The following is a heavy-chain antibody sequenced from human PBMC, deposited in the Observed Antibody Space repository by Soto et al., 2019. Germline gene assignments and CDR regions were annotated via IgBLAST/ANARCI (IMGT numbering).Heavy chain of an antibody. CDR2: ITGSSGRT. J-gene: IGHJ4*02. D-gene: IGHD1-26*01. CDR1: GFTFSNYA. CDR3: AKEHPSTSRGSLDY. Sequence: VGSLRLSCAASGFTFSNYAMNWVRQAPGKGLEWVSGITGSSGRTFYADSVKGRFTISRDNSKNTVYLQMNSVRADDTAVYYCAKEHPSTSRGSLDYWGQGALVTVSS. V-gene: IGHV3-23*01.